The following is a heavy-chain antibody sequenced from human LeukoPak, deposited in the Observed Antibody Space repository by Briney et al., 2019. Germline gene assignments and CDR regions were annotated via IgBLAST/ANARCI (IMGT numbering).Heavy chain of an antibody. D-gene: IGHD5-18*01. Sequence: ASVKVSCKASGYTVISYGISWVRQAPGQGLEWMGRISAYNGNTDYAQKFQGRLTMTTDTSTSTAYMELRSLRSDDTAVFYCARTIGGGYSYGPYFDYWGQGSLVAVSS. J-gene: IGHJ4*02. CDR1: GYTVISYG. CDR3: ARTIGGGYSYGPYFDY. V-gene: IGHV1-18*01. CDR2: ISAYNGNT.